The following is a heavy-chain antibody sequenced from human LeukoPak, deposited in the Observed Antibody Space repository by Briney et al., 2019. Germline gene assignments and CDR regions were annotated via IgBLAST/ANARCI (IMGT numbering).Heavy chain of an antibody. V-gene: IGHV3-7*04. D-gene: IGHD5-18*01. Sequence: LPGGSLRLSCAASGFAFSSYWMSWVRQAPGKGLEWVANIKQDGSEKYYVDSVKGRFTISRDNAKNSLYLQMNSLRAEDTAVYYCARVLGDSYGYLYYFDYWGQGTLVTVSS. J-gene: IGHJ4*02. CDR1: GFAFSSYW. CDR3: ARVLGDSYGYLYYFDY. CDR2: IKQDGSEK.